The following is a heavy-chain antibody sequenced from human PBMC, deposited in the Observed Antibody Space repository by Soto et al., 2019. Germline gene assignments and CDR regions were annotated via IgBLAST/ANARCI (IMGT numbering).Heavy chain of an antibody. V-gene: IGHV1-18*01. J-gene: IGHJ2*01. Sequence: QVQLEQSGAEVKKPGASVKVSCKASGYTFSSYGLSWVRQAPGQGLEWMGWISTYNGNRKYAQKFQGRVTMTTDTSTSTAYMEVRSLRSDDTAMYYCARGVVVVPATMFRYFDLWGRGTLVTVSS. CDR1: GYTFSSYG. CDR3: ARGVVVVPATMFRYFDL. D-gene: IGHD2-2*01. CDR2: ISTYNGNR.